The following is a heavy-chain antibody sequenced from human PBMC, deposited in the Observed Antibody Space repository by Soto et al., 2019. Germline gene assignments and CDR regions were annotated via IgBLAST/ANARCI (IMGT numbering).Heavy chain of an antibody. CDR1: GSVFEDYA. CDR2: ITWNSDSL. D-gene: IGHD6-6*01. CDR3: TKSRGVAGRPLDD. V-gene: IGHV3-9*01. Sequence: EVQLVESGGGLVQPGRSLRLSCAASGSVFEDYAMHWVRQAPGKGLEWVSSITWNSDSLAYTGSVKGRFTISRDNAKNSLYLEMDSLRPEDTALYYCTKSRGVAGRPLDDWGQGTLVTVSS. J-gene: IGHJ4*02.